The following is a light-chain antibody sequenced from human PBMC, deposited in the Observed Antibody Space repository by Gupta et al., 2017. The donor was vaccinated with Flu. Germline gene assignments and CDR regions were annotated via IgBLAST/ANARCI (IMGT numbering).Light chain of an antibody. CDR3: SSYTASSTYV. CDR2: EVV. V-gene: IGLV2-14*01. J-gene: IGLJ1*01. CDR1: SSDVGSHDY. Sequence: HSALTQPASVSASPAQSITISCTGTSSDVGSHDYVSWYQHHPGKAPKLMIYEVVNRPSGVSNRFSGSKSANTASLTISGLQAADEADYYCSSYTASSTYVFGSGTKVTVL.